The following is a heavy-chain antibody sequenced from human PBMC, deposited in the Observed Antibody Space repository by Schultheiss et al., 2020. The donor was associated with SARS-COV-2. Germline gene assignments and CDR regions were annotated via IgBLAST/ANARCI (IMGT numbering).Heavy chain of an antibody. D-gene: IGHD2-15*01. CDR1: GFTFGSYG. V-gene: IGHV3-30*03. J-gene: IGHJ6*02. Sequence: GGSLRLSCAASGFTFGSYGMHWVRQAPGKGLEWVAVISYDGSNKYYADSVKGRFTISRDNSKNTLYLQMNSLRAEDTAVYYCARGRPLVVVAAQPEYGMDVWGQGTTVTVSS. CDR2: ISYDGSNK. CDR3: ARGRPLVVVAAQPEYGMDV.